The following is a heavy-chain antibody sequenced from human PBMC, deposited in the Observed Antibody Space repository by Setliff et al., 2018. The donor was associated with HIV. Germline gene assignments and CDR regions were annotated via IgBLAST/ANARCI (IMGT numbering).Heavy chain of an antibody. D-gene: IGHD5-18*01. J-gene: IGHJ3*02. CDR1: GYTFTSYD. CDR2: MNPNSGNT. CDR3: ARDPSRWVQPVTRITAFDI. V-gene: IGHV1-8*02. Sequence: ASVKVSCKASGYTFTSYDINWVRQATGQGLEWMGWMNPNSGNTGYAQKFQGRVTMTRNTSISTAYMELSSLRSEDTAVYYCARDPSRWVQPVTRITAFDIWGQGTMVTVSS.